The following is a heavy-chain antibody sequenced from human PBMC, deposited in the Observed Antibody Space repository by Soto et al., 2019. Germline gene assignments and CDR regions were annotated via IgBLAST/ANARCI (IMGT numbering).Heavy chain of an antibody. V-gene: IGHV1-69*13. Sequence: SVKVSCKASGGTFSSYAISWVRQAPGQGLEWMGGIIPIFGTAIYAQKFQGRVTITEDESTSTAYMELSSLRSEDTAVYYCATHVVVVAATRKYTFDYWGQGTLVTVSS. CDR2: IIPIFGTA. J-gene: IGHJ4*02. CDR1: GGTFSSYA. D-gene: IGHD2-15*01. CDR3: ATHVVVVAATRKYTFDY.